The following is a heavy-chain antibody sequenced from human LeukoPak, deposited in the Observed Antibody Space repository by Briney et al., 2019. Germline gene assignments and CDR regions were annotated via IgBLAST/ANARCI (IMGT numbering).Heavy chain of an antibody. CDR2: ISAYNGNT. V-gene: IGHV1-18*01. CDR1: GYTFTSCG. J-gene: IGHJ4*02. Sequence: ASVKVSCKASGYTFTSCGISWVRQAPGQGLEWMGWISAYNGNTNYAQKLQGRVTMTTDTSTSTAYMELRSLRSDDTAVYYCASGEYYYDSSGYYYRVPYFDYWGQGTLVTVSS. D-gene: IGHD3-22*01. CDR3: ASGEYYYDSSGYYYRVPYFDY.